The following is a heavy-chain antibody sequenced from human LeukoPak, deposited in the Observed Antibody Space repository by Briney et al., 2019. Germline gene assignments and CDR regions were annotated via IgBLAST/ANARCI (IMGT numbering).Heavy chain of an antibody. CDR2: TTHSGITT. J-gene: IGHJ4*02. CDR3: AKPMTGSISDY. CDR1: AFSSTAFD. V-gene: IGHV3-23*01. Sequence: RGSRRLAWTPAAFSSTAFDMNWVRHAQGEGLEWVSHTTHSGITTHYADSGKGRFTISRYNSKSTLYLQMNSLSAEDTAVYYCAKPMTGSISDYWGRGTLVTVSS. D-gene: IGHD3-9*01.